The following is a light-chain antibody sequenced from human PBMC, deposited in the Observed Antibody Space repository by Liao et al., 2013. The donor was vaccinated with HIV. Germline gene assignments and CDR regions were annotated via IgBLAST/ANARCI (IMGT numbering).Light chain of an antibody. Sequence: SYVLTQPPSVSVAPGKTARITCGGHNIGSKSVHWYQQKPGQSPVLVIYQDTKRPSGIPERFSGSNSGNTATLTISGTQAMDEADYYCQAWDSSTGVFGTGTKVTVL. CDR3: QAWDSSTGV. CDR2: QDT. CDR1: NIGSKS. V-gene: IGLV3-21*01. J-gene: IGLJ1*01.